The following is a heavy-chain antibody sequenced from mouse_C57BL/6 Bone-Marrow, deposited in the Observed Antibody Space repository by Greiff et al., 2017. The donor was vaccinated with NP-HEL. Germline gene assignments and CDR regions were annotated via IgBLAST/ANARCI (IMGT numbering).Heavy chain of an antibody. J-gene: IGHJ2*01. Sequence: EVQLQPSGPGLVKPSQSLSLTCSVTGSSFPRGYYWNWIRQFPGNKLEWMAYIRYDVSNTYNPSLKNRNSITRDTSKNQFFLKLNSVTTEDTATYYCAREGIYYYGSSIDYWGQGTTLTVSS. D-gene: IGHD1-1*01. CDR2: IRYDVSN. CDR3: AREGIYYYGSSIDY. V-gene: IGHV3-6*01. CDR1: GSSFPRGYY.